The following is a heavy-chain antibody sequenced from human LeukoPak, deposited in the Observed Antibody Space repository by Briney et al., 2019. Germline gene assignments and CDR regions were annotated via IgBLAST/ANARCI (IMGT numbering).Heavy chain of an antibody. J-gene: IGHJ4*02. Sequence: GGSLRLSCAASAFTFSTYSMNWVRQAPGKGLEWVSSISSSSYMYYADSVKGRFTISRDNAKNSLYLQMNSLRAEDTAVYYCARGDYYDNSGYYPGAFDYWGQGTLVTVSS. CDR1: AFTFSTYS. D-gene: IGHD3-22*01. CDR2: ISSSSYM. CDR3: ARGDYYDNSGYYPGAFDY. V-gene: IGHV3-21*01.